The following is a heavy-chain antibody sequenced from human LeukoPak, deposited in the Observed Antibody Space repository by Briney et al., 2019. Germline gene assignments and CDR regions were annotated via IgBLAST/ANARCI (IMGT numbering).Heavy chain of an antibody. V-gene: IGHV3-11*01. D-gene: IGHD5-24*01. CDR2: ISSSGSTI. Sequence: GGSLRLSCAASGFTFSIYAMGWIRQAPGKGLEWVSCISSSGSTIQHADSVKGRFIISRDNAKNSVYLQVNSLRAEDTAVYYCARERRDGYARGFDYWGQGTLVTVSS. CDR1: GFTFSIYA. CDR3: ARERRDGYARGFDY. J-gene: IGHJ4*02.